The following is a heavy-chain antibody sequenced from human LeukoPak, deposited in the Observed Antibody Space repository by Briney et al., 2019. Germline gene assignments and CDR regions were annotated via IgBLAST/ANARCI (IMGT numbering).Heavy chain of an antibody. CDR2: IKQDGSGK. CDR3: ARSSIAARGWFDP. J-gene: IGHJ5*02. V-gene: IGHV3-7*05. D-gene: IGHD6-6*01. Sequence: PGGSLRLSCAASGFTFSSYWMSWVRQAPGKGREWVANIKQDGSGKYYVDSVKGRFTISRDNAKNSLYLQMNSLRAEDTAVYYCARSSIAARGWFDPWGQGTLVTVSS. CDR1: GFTFSSYW.